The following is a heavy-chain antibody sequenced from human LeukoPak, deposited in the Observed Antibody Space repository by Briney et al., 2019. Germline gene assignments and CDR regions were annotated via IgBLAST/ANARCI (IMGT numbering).Heavy chain of an antibody. J-gene: IGHJ4*02. V-gene: IGHV4-61*02. Sequence: SSETLSLTCTVSGGSISSGSYYWSWIRQPAGKGLEWIGRIYTSGSTNYNPSLKSRVTTSVDTSKNQFSLKLSSVTAADTAVYYCAREYYDSSGYANSFDYWGQGTLVTVSS. D-gene: IGHD3-22*01. CDR2: IYTSGST. CDR3: AREYYDSSGYANSFDY. CDR1: GGSISSGSYY.